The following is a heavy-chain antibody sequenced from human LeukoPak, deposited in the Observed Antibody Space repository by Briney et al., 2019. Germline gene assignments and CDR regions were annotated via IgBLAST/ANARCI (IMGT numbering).Heavy chain of an antibody. J-gene: IGHJ5*02. V-gene: IGHV3-9*03. D-gene: IGHD6-13*01. CDR2: ISWNSGSI. CDR1: GFTFDDYA. Sequence: GGSLRLSCAASGFTFDDYAMHWVRQAPGKGLEWVSGISWNSGSIGYADSVKGRFTISRDNAKNSLYLQMNSLRAEDMALYYCAKGPGSSWYGWFDPWGQGTLVTVSS. CDR3: AKGPGSSWYGWFDP.